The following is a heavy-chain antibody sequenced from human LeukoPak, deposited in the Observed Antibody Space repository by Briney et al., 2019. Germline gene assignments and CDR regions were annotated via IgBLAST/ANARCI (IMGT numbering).Heavy chain of an antibody. Sequence: PAGYLRLSCAACGFTFSSYAKSWVRDAPGKGLEWVSAISGSGGSTYYADSAKGRFTISRDNSKNTLYLQMNSLRAEDTAVYYCAKDRGIVVVPAAIDYWGQGTLVTVSS. D-gene: IGHD2-2*02. CDR3: AKDRGIVVVPAAIDY. CDR2: ISGSGGST. CDR1: GFTFSSYA. J-gene: IGHJ4*02. V-gene: IGHV3-23*01.